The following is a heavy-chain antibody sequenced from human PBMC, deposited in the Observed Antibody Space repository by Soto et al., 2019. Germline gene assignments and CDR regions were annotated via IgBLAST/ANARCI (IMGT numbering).Heavy chain of an antibody. Sequence: EVQLLESGGGLEQPGGSLRLSCAVSGFTFSSFAMTWVRQAPGKGLEWVSGISGDGISTYYTDSVKGRFTISRDNSKNTLYLQMNSLRVEDTAVYFCARDVWRTVTPDAGDHYYYDGMDVWGQGTTVTVSS. CDR1: GFTFSSFA. D-gene: IGHD4-17*01. CDR3: ARDVWRTVTPDAGDHYYYDGMDV. CDR2: ISGDGIST. J-gene: IGHJ6*02. V-gene: IGHV3-23*01.